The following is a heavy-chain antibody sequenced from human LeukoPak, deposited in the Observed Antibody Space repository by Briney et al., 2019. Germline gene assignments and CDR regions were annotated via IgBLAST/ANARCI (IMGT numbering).Heavy chain of an antibody. J-gene: IGHJ4*02. Sequence: ASVKVSCQASVYSSTIYSIRWVRQAPGQGLEWMGWISAYYGNTKYAQKVQGRVTLTTDTSTRTAYTQLRSLRTDGTAVYYCARGLGGSGSYFLTFAYGGQGKLVTVSS. D-gene: IGHD1-26*01. V-gene: IGHV1-18*01. CDR3: ARGLGGSGSYFLTFAY. CDR2: ISAYYGNT. CDR1: VYSSTIYS.